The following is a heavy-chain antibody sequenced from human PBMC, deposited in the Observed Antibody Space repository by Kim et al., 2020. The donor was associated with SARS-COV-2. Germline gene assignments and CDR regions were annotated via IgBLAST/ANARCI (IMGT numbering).Heavy chain of an antibody. V-gene: IGHV4-59*01. D-gene: IGHD3-16*01. CDR1: GGSMNNYY. CDR2: TFNNGHT. Sequence: SETLSLTCSVSGGSMNNYYWNWVRQPPGKGLEWIAYTFNNGHTNSNPSLKSRVTISLDTSRNQFSLKLTSVTAADTAVYYCARYQPGLGGVKLDPWGHGRLVTVSS. J-gene: IGHJ5*02. CDR3: ARYQPGLGGVKLDP.